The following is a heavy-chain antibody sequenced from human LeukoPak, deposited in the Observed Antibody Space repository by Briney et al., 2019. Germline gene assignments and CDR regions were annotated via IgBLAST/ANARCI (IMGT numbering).Heavy chain of an antibody. D-gene: IGHD6-13*01. Sequence: PSETLSLTCTVSGGSISSSSYYWGWIRQPPGKGLEWIGSFYYSGSTYYNPSLKSRVTISVDTSKNQFSLKQSSVTAADTAVYYCARRGSGYSSSHIDYWGQGTLVTVSS. J-gene: IGHJ4*02. V-gene: IGHV4-39*01. CDR1: GGSISSSSYY. CDR2: FYYSGST. CDR3: ARRGSGYSSSHIDY.